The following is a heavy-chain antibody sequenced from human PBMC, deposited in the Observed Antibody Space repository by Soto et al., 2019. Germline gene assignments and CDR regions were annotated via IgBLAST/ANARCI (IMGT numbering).Heavy chain of an antibody. J-gene: IGHJ6*02. V-gene: IGHV3-66*01. CDR2: IHSGGDT. D-gene: IGHD1-7*01. Sequence: GSLRLSCAASGFAVSSNYMTWVRQAPGKGLEWVSVIHSGGDTHYADSVRGRFTISRDNSKNTLYLQMSSLRAEDTAVYYCARSRTGTTYGGMDVWGQGTTVTVSS. CDR1: GFAVSSNY. CDR3: ARSRTGTTYGGMDV.